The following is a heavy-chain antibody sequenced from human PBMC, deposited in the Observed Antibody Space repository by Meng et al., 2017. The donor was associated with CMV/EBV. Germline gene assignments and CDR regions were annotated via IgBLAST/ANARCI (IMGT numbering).Heavy chain of an antibody. Sequence: QGQLHESGPGLVKPSETLSLTCTVSGGSISSYYWSWIRQPAGKGLEWIGRIYTSGSTNYNPSLKSRVTMSVDTSKNQFSLKLSSVTAADTAVYYCARDLMNCSSTSCANWFDPWGQGTLVTVSS. J-gene: IGHJ5*02. CDR1: GGSISSYY. D-gene: IGHD2-2*01. V-gene: IGHV4-4*07. CDR3: ARDLMNCSSTSCANWFDP. CDR2: IYTSGST.